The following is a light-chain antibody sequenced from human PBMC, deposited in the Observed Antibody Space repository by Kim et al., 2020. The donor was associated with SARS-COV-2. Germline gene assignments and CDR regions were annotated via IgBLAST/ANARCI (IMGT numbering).Light chain of an antibody. J-gene: IGLJ3*02. CDR1: VLPKQY. Sequence: SYELTQPPSVSVSPGQTARITCSGDVLPKQYAYWFQQKPGQAPVVLIYEDTERPSGIPERFSGSTSGTTVTLTISAVQAEDEADYYCQSADSSDTFWVFG. CDR3: QSADSSDTFWV. CDR2: EDT. V-gene: IGLV3-25*03.